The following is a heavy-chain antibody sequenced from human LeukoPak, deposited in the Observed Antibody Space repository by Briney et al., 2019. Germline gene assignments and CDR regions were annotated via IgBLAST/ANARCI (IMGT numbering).Heavy chain of an antibody. CDR3: IHSVRYYYDSSGSPYYFDY. D-gene: IGHD3-22*01. V-gene: IGHV2-5*02. Sequence: SGPTLVNPTQTLTLTYTFSGFSLSTNGVAVGWIRQPPGKALEWLALFYWDDDKRYSPSLKNRLTITKDTSKNQVVLTMTNMDPVDTATYYCIHSVRYYYDSSGSPYYFDYWGQGTLVTVSS. J-gene: IGHJ4*02. CDR2: FYWDDDK. CDR1: GFSLSTNGVA.